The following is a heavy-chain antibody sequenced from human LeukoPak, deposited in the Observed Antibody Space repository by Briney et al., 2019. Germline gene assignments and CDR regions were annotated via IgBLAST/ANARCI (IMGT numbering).Heavy chain of an antibody. Sequence: GRSLRLSCAASGIPLTDHGLNWVRQAPGKGLDWGSSISVSGGVTLYADSVKGRFVISRDNSRSRVYLEMNRLRAEDTAVYYCAKGLDFWRGLYYFDHWGQGTLVTVSS. V-gene: IGHV3-23*01. CDR3: AKGLDFWRGLYYFDH. CDR1: GIPLTDHG. CDR2: ISVSGGVT. J-gene: IGHJ4*02. D-gene: IGHD3-3*01.